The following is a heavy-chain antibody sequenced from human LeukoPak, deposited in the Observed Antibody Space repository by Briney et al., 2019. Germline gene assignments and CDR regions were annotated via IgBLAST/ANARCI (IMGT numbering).Heavy chain of an antibody. Sequence: NPSETLSLTCAVYGGSFSGYYWSWIRQPPGKGLEWIGEINHSGSTNYNPSLKSRVTISVDTSKNQFSLKLSSVTAADTAVYYCARASSSSRLSKYYYYYYMDVWGKGTTVTVSS. D-gene: IGHD6-6*01. V-gene: IGHV4-34*01. CDR3: ARASSSSRLSKYYYYYYMDV. CDR2: INHSGST. J-gene: IGHJ6*03. CDR1: GGSFSGYY.